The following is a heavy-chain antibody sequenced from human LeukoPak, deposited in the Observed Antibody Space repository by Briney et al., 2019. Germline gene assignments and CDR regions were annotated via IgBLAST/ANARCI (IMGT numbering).Heavy chain of an antibody. V-gene: IGHV3-21*01. J-gene: IGHJ4*02. Sequence: PGGSLRLSCAASGFTFSSYSMNWVRQAPGKGLEWVSSISSSSSYIYYADSVKGRFTISRDNAENSLYLQMNSLRAEDTAVYYCARAPGIAAAGEDYWGQGTLVTVSS. CDR2: ISSSSSYI. CDR3: ARAPGIAAAGEDY. CDR1: GFTFSSYS. D-gene: IGHD6-13*01.